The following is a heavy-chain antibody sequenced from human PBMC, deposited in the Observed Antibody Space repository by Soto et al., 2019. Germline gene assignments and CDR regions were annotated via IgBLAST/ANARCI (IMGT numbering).Heavy chain of an antibody. CDR2: ISAYNGNT. CDR3: ARGVVEVACNAWFEP. V-gene: IGHV1-18*01. Sequence: ASVKVSCKASGYTFPSYGISWVRQAPGQGLEWMGWISAYNGNTNYAQKLQGRVTMTTDTSTSTAYMELRSLRSDDTAVYYCARGVVEVACNAWFEPWGQGTLVTVCS. J-gene: IGHJ5*02. D-gene: IGHD6-19*01. CDR1: GYTFPSYG.